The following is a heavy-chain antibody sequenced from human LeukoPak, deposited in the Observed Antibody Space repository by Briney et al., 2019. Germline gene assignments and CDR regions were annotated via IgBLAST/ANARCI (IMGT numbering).Heavy chain of an antibody. V-gene: IGHV4-59*01. CDR1: GASISTNY. CDR2: VYYSGNT. Sequence: SETLSLTCTVSGASISTNYWSWVRQPPEKGLEWIGYVYYSGNTNYNPSLKSRVTISVDTLKNQFSLKMSSVTAADTATYYCARGVVAATGYDYWGQGTLVTVSS. J-gene: IGHJ4*02. CDR3: ARGVVAATGYDY. D-gene: IGHD2-15*01.